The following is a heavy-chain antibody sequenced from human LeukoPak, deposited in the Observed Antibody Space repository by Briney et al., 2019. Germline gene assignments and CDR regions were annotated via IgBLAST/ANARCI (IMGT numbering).Heavy chain of an antibody. J-gene: IGHJ5*02. CDR2: ISSSGSTI. D-gene: IGHD3-3*01. Sequence: PGGSLRLSCAASGFTFSDYYMSWIRQAPGKGLEWVSYISSSGSTIYYADSVKGRFTISRDNAKNSLYLQMNSLRAEDTAVYYCAREHTSSAYYDFWSGWSNWFDPWGQGTLVTVSS. CDR3: AREHTSSAYYDFWSGWSNWFDP. V-gene: IGHV3-11*01. CDR1: GFTFSDYY.